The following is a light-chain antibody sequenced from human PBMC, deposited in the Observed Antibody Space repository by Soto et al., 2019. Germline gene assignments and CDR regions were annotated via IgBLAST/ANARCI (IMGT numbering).Light chain of an antibody. Sequence: QSALTQPASVSGSPGQSITISCTGTSSDVGGYNYVSWYQQHPGKAPKLMIYDVSNRPSGVSNRFSGSKSGNTASLTISGLKAEDEADYYCCSYTSSGAFVFGTGTKLTVL. CDR3: CSYTSSGAFV. CDR2: DVS. J-gene: IGLJ1*01. CDR1: SSDVGGYNY. V-gene: IGLV2-14*01.